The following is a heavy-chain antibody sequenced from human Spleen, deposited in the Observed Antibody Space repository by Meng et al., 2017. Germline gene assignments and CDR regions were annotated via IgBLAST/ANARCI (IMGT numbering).Heavy chain of an antibody. D-gene: IGHD1-26*01. V-gene: IGHV3-21*01. J-gene: IGHJ4*02. CDR2: ISSSSSYI. CDR1: GFTFSNAW. CDR3: ARDRVPGWELLFSSSGSLDY. Sequence: GGSLRLSCAASGFTFSNAWMSWIRQAPGKGLEWVSSISSSSSYIYYADSLKGRFTISRDNAKNSLYLQMNSLRAEDTAVYYCARDRVPGWELLFSSSGSLDYWGQGTLVTVSS.